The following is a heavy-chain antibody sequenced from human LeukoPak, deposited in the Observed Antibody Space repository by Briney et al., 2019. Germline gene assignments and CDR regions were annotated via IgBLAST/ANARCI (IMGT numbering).Heavy chain of an antibody. J-gene: IGHJ3*02. V-gene: IGHV4-4*07. D-gene: IGHD3-22*01. CDR3: ARAPPHYDSSGYYSSDAFDI. CDR2: IYTSGST. Sequence: SETLSLTCTVPGGSISSYYWSWIRQPAGKGLEWIGRIYTSGSTNYNPSLKSRVTMSVDTSKNQFSLKLSSVTAADTAVYYCARAPPHYDSSGYYSSDAFDIWGQGTMVTVSS. CDR1: GGSISSYY.